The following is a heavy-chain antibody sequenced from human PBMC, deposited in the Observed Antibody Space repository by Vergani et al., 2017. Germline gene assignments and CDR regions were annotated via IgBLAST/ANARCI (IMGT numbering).Heavy chain of an antibody. CDR1: GFTFSSYS. Sequence: EVQLVESGGGLVKPGGSLRLSCAASGFTFSSYSMNWVRQAPGKGLEWVSSISSSSSYIYYADSVKGRFTISRVNAKNSLYLQMNSLRAEDTAVYYCARDGRTRYCSSTSCLMDVWGQGTTVTVSS. J-gene: IGHJ6*02. D-gene: IGHD2-2*01. CDR3: ARDGRTRYCSSTSCLMDV. V-gene: IGHV3-21*01. CDR2: ISSSSSYI.